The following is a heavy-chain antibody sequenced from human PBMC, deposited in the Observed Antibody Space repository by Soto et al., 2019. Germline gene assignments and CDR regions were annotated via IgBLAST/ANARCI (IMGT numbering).Heavy chain of an antibody. J-gene: IGHJ3*02. Sequence: VQLVESGGGLVQPGGSLRLSCAASGFTVSSNYMSWVRQAPGKGLEWVSVIYSGGSTYYADSVKGRFTISRDNSKNTLYLQMNSLRAEDTAVYYCARDIGRTSDDAFDIWGQGTMVTVSS. CDR3: ARDIGRTSDDAFDI. CDR2: IYSGGST. V-gene: IGHV3-66*01. D-gene: IGHD3-16*02. CDR1: GFTVSSNY.